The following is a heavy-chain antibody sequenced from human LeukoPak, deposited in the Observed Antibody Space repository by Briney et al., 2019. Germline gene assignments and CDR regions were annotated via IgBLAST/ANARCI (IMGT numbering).Heavy chain of an antibody. J-gene: IGHJ4*02. CDR3: ARGVYEYPYYYDSSGYYYFDY. CDR2: IYYSGST. D-gene: IGHD3-22*01. V-gene: IGHV4-59*11. Sequence: PSETLSLTCTVSGYSISSGHYWGWIRQPPGKGLEWIGYIYYSGSTNYNPSLKSRVTISVDTSKNQFSLKLSSVTAADTAVYYCARGVYEYPYYYDSSGYYYFDYWGQGTLVTVSS. CDR1: GYSISSGHY.